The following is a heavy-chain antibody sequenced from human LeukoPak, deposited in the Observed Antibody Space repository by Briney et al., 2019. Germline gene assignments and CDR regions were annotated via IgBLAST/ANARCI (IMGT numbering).Heavy chain of an antibody. J-gene: IGHJ5*02. V-gene: IGHV4-34*01. Sequence: SETLSLTCAVYGGSFSGYYWSWIRQPPGKGLEWIGEINHSGSTNYNPSLKSRVTISVDTSKNQFSLKLSSVTAADTAVYYCARLSYYDPQGVWFDPWGQGTLVTVSS. CDR2: INHSGST. CDR3: ARLSYYDPQGVWFDP. CDR1: GGSFSGYY. D-gene: IGHD3-3*01.